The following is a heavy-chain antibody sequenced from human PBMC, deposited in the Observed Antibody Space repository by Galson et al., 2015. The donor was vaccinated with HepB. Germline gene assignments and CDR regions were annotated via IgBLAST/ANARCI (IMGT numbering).Heavy chain of an antibody. CDR3: TRDVVAVLGSFDL. CDR2: INQDGGQK. D-gene: IGHD2-15*01. J-gene: IGHJ3*01. Sequence: SLRLSCAASGFTLSSHWMGWVRQTLGKGLEWVANINQDGGQKHYVDSVKGRFTVSRDNAKNSLYLQMNNLRAEDTAVYYCTRDVVAVLGSFDLWGQGTMVTVSS. CDR1: GFTLSSHW. V-gene: IGHV3-7*01.